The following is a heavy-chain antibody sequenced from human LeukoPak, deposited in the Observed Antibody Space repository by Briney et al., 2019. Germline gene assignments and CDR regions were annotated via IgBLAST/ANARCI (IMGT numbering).Heavy chain of an antibody. D-gene: IGHD1-26*01. J-gene: IGHJ4*02. Sequence: GGSLRLSCAASGFTFSSYAMSWVRQAPGKGLEWVSVISGSGGNTYYTDSVKGRFTISRDNSRNTLSLQMNSLRAEDTAVYYCAKDVGIVGASPFDYWGQGTLVSVSS. CDR2: ISGSGGNT. V-gene: IGHV3-23*01. CDR3: AKDVGIVGASPFDY. CDR1: GFTFSSYA.